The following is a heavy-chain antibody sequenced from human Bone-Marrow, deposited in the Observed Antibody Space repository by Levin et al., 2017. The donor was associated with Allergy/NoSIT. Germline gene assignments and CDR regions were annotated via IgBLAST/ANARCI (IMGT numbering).Heavy chain of an antibody. V-gene: IGHV4-34*01. J-gene: IGHJ4*02. Sequence: PSETLSLTCAVYGGSLSGYYWTWIRQPPGKGLEWIGEINHSGTTKYNPSLKSRVTISVDTSKNQFSLNLNSVTAADTAVYYCGRWWRDGDIPFDSWGQGTLVTVSS. D-gene: IGHD5-24*01. CDR2: INHSGTT. CDR1: GGSLSGYY. CDR3: GRWWRDGDIPFDS.